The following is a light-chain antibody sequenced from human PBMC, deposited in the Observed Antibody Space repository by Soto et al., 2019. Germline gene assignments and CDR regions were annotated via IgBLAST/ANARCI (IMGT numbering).Light chain of an antibody. CDR1: SSNMGSNT. Sequence: QSVLTQPPSASGTPGQGVAISCSGSSSNMGSNTLNWYQHLPGTAPKLLIYNDNQRPSRVPDRFFGSKSGSSASLAITGLQSEDEADYYCAAWDGSLNHILFGGGTKLTVL. CDR3: AAWDGSLNHIL. CDR2: NDN. V-gene: IGLV1-44*01. J-gene: IGLJ2*01.